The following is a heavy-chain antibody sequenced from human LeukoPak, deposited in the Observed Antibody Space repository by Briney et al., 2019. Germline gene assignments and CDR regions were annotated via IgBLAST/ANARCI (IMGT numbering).Heavy chain of an antibody. Sequence: GGSLTLSCAAAGFPFNNYTMNCVRQAPGKGLGWVSSISSGGIYMFYADSVKGRLTISRDSAKTSLYLQMTSLRAEDTAVYYCARRRCNGVSCYLVDYWGQGTLVTVSS. D-gene: IGHD2-15*01. V-gene: IGHV3-21*01. CDR2: ISSGGIYM. CDR1: GFPFNNYT. CDR3: ARRRCNGVSCYLVDY. J-gene: IGHJ4*02.